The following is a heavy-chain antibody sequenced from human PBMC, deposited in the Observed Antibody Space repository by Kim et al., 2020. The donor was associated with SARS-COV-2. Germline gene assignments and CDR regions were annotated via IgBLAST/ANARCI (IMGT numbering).Heavy chain of an antibody. J-gene: IGHJ6*02. Sequence: GGSLRLSCAASGFTFSDYYMSWIRQAPGKGLEWVSYISSSGSTIYYADSVKGRFTISRDNAKNSLYLQMNSLRAEDTAVYYCARAGYYDILTGQSTVWPVDVWGQGTTVTVSS. V-gene: IGHV3-11*01. CDR3: ARAGYYDILTGQSTVWPVDV. CDR1: GFTFSDYY. D-gene: IGHD3-9*01. CDR2: ISSSGSTI.